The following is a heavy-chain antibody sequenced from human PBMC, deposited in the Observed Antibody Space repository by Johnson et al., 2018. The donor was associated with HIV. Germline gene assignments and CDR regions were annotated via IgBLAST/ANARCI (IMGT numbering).Heavy chain of an antibody. D-gene: IGHD5-18*01. CDR2: ISYDGSNK. CDR1: GFTFSSYA. J-gene: IGHJ3*02. V-gene: IGHV3-30*04. Sequence: QVQLVESGGGVVQPGRSLRLSCAASGFTFSSYAMHWVRQAPCKGLEWVAVISYDGSNKYYADSVKGRFTISRDNSKNTLYLQMNSLRAEDTAVYYCARGRRIQLWLLADAFDIWGQGTMVTVSS. CDR3: ARGRRIQLWLLADAFDI.